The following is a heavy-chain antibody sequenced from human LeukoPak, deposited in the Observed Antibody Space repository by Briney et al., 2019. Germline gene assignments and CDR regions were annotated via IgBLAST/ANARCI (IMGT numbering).Heavy chain of an antibody. D-gene: IGHD4-17*01. CDR1: GFTFSSYG. CDR3: AKDPTVTGYYFDY. Sequence: GGSLRLSCAASGFTFSSYGMLWVRQAPGKGLEWVAFIRYDGSNKYYADSVKGRFTISRDNSKNTLYLQMNSLRAEDTAVYYCAKDPTVTGYYFDYWGQGTLVTVSS. CDR2: IRYDGSNK. V-gene: IGHV3-30*02. J-gene: IGHJ4*02.